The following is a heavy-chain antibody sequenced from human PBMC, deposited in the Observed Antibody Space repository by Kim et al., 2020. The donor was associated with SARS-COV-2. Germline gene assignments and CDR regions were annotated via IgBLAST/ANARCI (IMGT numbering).Heavy chain of an antibody. CDR3: AKDGRGGSGWSRFDY. CDR1: GFTISTYG. D-gene: IGHD6-13*01. J-gene: IGHJ4*02. CDR2: LISSGERT. V-gene: IGHV3-23*01. Sequence: GGSLRLSCVVSGFTISTYGMSWVRQAPGKGLEWVSSLISSGERTYYAGSVRGRFTMSRDNSKNTLYLQMSSLRADDTAVYYCAKDGRGGSGWSRFDYWGQGTLVTVSS.